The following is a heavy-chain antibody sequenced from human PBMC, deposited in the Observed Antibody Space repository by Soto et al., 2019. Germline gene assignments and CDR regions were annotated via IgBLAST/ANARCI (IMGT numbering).Heavy chain of an antibody. CDR2: IDPSDSQT. J-gene: IGHJ4*02. CDR3: ARQIYDSDTGPNFQYYFDS. D-gene: IGHD3-22*01. CDR1: GYSFAGYW. V-gene: IGHV5-10-1*01. Sequence: GESLKISCKGSGYSFAGYWITWVRQKPGKGLEWMGRIDPSDSQTYYSPSFRGHVTISVTKSITTVFLQWSSLSVADTAMYYCARQIYDSDTGPNFQYYFDSWGQGTSVTVSS.